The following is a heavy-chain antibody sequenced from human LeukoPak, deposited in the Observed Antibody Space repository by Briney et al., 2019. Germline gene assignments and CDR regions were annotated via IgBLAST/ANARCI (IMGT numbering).Heavy chain of an antibody. CDR2: IIPIFGTA. CDR3: ASSGSGWDYYFDY. CDR1: GGTFSSYA. V-gene: IGHV1-69*13. J-gene: IGHJ4*02. Sequence: SVKVSCKASGGTFSSYAISWVRQAPGQGLEWMGGIIPIFGTANYAQKFQGRVTITADESTSTASMELSSLRSEDTAVYYYASSGSGWDYYFDYWGQGTLVTVSS. D-gene: IGHD6-19*01.